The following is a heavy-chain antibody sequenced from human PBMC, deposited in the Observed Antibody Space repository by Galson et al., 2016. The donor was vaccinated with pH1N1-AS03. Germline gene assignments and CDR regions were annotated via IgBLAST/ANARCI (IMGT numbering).Heavy chain of an antibody. J-gene: IGHJ4*02. CDR3: ARDCETFDH. Sequence: ETLSLTCTVSGGSISRFYWSWIRQPTGKGLEWIGRIYSSGSTNYNPSLTSRVTMSVDPSKNQFSLSLSSVTAADTAVYYCARDCETFDHWGQGTLVTVSS. V-gene: IGHV4-4*07. CDR2: IYSSGST. CDR1: GGSISRFY.